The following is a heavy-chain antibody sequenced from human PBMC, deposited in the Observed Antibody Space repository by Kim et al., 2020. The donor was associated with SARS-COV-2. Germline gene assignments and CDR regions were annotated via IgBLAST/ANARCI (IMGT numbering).Heavy chain of an antibody. V-gene: IGHV3-21*01. CDR1: GFTFSSYS. J-gene: IGHJ6*02. D-gene: IGHD3-10*01. CDR2: ISSSSSYI. CDR3: ARDFPGSGSYYNFLRVRGMDV. Sequence: GGSLRLSCAASGFTFSSYSMNWVRQAPGKGLEWVSSISSSSSYIYYADSVKGRFTISRDNAKNSLYLQMNSLRAEDTAVYYCARDFPGSGSYYNFLRVRGMDVWGQGTTVTVSS.